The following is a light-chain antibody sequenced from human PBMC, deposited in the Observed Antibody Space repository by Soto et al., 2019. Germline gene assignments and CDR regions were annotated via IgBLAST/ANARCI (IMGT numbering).Light chain of an antibody. V-gene: IGLV2-8*01. CDR1: SSDVGDYNY. CDR3: TSYAGTYSFFYV. J-gene: IGLJ1*01. Sequence: QSALTQPPSASGSPGQSVTISCTGTSSDVGDYNYVSWYQQLPGKAPKLIIYEVSKRPSGVPDRFSGSKSGNTASLTVSGLQAEDEADYYCTSYAGTYSFFYVFGTGTKLTVL. CDR2: EVS.